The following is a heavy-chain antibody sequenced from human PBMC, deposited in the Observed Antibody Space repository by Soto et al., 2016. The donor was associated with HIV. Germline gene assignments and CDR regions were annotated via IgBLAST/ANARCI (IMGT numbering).Heavy chain of an antibody. CDR2: INPSGGGT. CDR1: GYTFTTYY. V-gene: IGHV1-46*01. D-gene: IGHD3-16*01. J-gene: IGHJ6*03. CDR3: ARAAWGEGPTPLYYYYYMDV. Sequence: QVQLVQSGAEVKKPGASVKVSCKASGYTFTTYYMHWVRQAPGHGLEWMGLINPSGGGTTYAQKFQGRVTMTRDTSTSTVYMELSSLRSEDTAVFYCARAAWGEGPTPLYYYYYMDVWGKGTTVTVSS.